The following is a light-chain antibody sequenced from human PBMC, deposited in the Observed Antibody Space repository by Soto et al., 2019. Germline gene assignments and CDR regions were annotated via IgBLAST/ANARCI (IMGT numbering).Light chain of an antibody. CDR2: DAS. V-gene: IGKV3-11*01. CDR3: QQRANWPGLT. CDR1: QSVSTY. J-gene: IGKJ4*01. Sequence: EIVLTQSPATLSLSPGERATLSCRASQSVSTYLAWYQQKPGQAPRLLIYDASNRATGIPARFSGSGSGTDFTLTISSRETEDIAVYYCQQRANWPGLTFGGGTKVEIK.